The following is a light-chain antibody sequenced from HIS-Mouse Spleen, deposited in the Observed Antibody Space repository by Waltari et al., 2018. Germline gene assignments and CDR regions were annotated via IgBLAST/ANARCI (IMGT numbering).Light chain of an antibody. CDR1: SSKIGSNT. Sequence: QSVLTQPPSASGTPGQRVTIPCSGSSSKIGSNTVNWYQQLPGTAPNLLIYSNNQRPSGVPDRFSGSKSGTSASLAISGLQSEDEADYYCAAWDDSLNGNYVFGTGTKVTVL. CDR2: SNN. CDR3: AAWDDSLNGNYV. V-gene: IGLV1-44*01. J-gene: IGLJ1*01.